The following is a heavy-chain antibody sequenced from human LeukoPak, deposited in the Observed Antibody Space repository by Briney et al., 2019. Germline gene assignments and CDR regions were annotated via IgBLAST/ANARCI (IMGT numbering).Heavy chain of an antibody. CDR3: ARDVVGARHFDY. J-gene: IGHJ4*02. D-gene: IGHD1-26*01. V-gene: IGHV4-39*07. Sequence: SETLSLTCTVSGGSISSSSYYWGWIRQPPGKGLEWIGSIYYSGSTYYNPSLKSRVTISVDTSKNQFSLKLSSVTAADTAVYYCARDVVGARHFDYWGQGTLVTVSS. CDR2: IYYSGST. CDR1: GGSISSSSYY.